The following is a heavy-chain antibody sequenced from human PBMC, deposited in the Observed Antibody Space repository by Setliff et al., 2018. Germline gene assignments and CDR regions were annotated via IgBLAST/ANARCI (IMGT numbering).Heavy chain of an antibody. CDR3: ARLPNYVWGSPVDY. CDR2: VFYSGRT. CDR1: GGSVTNIHYY. Sequence: PSETLSLTCTVSGGSVTNIHYYWSLIRQPPGKGREWIGSVFYSGRTFDNPSLKSRVTISVDTSKNQFSLTLSSVTAADTAVYYCARLPNYVWGSPVDYWGQGTLVTVSS. J-gene: IGHJ4*02. V-gene: IGHV4-39*01. D-gene: IGHD3-16*01.